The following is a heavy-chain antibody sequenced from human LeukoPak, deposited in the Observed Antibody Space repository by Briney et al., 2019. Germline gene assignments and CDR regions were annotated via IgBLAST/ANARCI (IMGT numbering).Heavy chain of an antibody. Sequence: GSLRLSCTASGFSFNNNAMAWVRQAPGKGLEWVSVISGSGSSTYDADSVKGRFTISRDKSKNTLYLQMDSLRAEDTAIYYCALQRGQWLSIINWLDPWGQGTPVTVSS. J-gene: IGHJ5*02. CDR2: ISGSGSST. V-gene: IGHV3-23*01. CDR3: ALQRGQWLSIINWLDP. D-gene: IGHD3-22*01. CDR1: GFSFNNNA.